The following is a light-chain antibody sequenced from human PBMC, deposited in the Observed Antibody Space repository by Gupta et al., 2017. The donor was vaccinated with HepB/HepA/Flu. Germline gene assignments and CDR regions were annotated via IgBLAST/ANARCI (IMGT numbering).Light chain of an antibody. CDR1: QSVSRY. J-gene: IGKJ1*01. V-gene: IGKV3-11*01. Sequence: EIVLTQSPSTLSLSPGERATLSCRASQSVSRYLDWYQKKQRQAPRLLIYDASNRAKGSNASFSGSGVGTDVNLTISSREPEDFEVYYCQQRSNGHPSCTFGQGTKVEIK. CDR2: DAS. CDR3: QQRSNGHPSCT.